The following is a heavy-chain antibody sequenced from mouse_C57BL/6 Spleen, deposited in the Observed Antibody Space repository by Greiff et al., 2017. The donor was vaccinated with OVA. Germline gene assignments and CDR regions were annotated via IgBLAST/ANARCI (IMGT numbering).Heavy chain of an antibody. D-gene: IGHD1-1*01. Sequence: VQLQQSGPELVKPGASVKISCKASGYTFTDYYMNWVKQSHGKSLEWIGDINPNNGGTRYNQKFKGKATLTVDKSSSTAYMELRSLTYEDSAVYYCARSDYCYGSSGYYAMDYWGQGTSVTVSS. CDR1: GYTFTDYY. CDR2: INPNNGGT. J-gene: IGHJ4*01. V-gene: IGHV1-26*01. CDR3: ARSDYCYGSSGYYAMDY.